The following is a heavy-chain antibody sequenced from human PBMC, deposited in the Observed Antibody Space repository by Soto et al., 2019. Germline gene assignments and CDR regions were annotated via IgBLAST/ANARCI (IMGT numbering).Heavy chain of an antibody. J-gene: IGHJ5*02. CDR1: GDYIHVGGYY. V-gene: IGHV4-30-4*01. Sequence: LSLTCSVSGDYIHVGGYYWTWIRQRPGKGLEWMGYIYYTGKTYYNPSLESRLSMSVDRSKNQFSLRLTSVTAADTAVYFCGRDLTSNANCIDPWGQGTLVTVSS. D-gene: IGHD2-2*01. CDR3: GRDLTSNANCIDP. CDR2: IYYTGKT.